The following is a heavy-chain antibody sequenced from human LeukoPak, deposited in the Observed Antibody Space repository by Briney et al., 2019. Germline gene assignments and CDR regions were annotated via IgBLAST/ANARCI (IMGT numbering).Heavy chain of an antibody. CDR2: ITSGSDTK. D-gene: IGHD1-26*01. CDR1: GFSFRSHT. CDR3: AKDWELLPDAFDI. V-gene: IGHV3-48*04. Sequence: PGRSLRLSCAASGFSFRSHTMNWVRQAPGRGLAWISYITSGSDTKYYADSVKGRFTISRDNAKNSLYLQMNSLRAEDSAVYYCAKDWELLPDAFDIWGQGTMVTVSS. J-gene: IGHJ3*02.